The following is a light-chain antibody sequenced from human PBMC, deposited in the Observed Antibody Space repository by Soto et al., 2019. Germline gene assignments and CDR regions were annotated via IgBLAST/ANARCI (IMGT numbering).Light chain of an antibody. CDR1: QNINNY. CDR3: MQGTHWPIT. CDR2: DAS. V-gene: IGKV1-33*01. Sequence: DIQMTQSPSSLSASVGDRVTITCQASQNINNYLNWYQQKPGRAPKLLIYDASNLEAGVPSRFRGSGSGTDFALKISRVEAEDVGVYYCMQGTHWPITFGQGTRLEIK. J-gene: IGKJ5*01.